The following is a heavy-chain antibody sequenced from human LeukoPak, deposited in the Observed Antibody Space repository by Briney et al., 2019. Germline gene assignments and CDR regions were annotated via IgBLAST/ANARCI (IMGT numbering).Heavy chain of an antibody. D-gene: IGHD3-3*01. CDR3: ASMEAYDFWSGYSPRGYYYGMDV. Sequence: SETLSLTCAVYGGSFSGYYWSWIRQPPGKGLEWIGEINHSGSTNYNPSLKSRVTISVDTSKNQFSLKLSSVTAVDTAVYYCASMEAYDFWSGYSPRGYYYGMDVWGQGTTVTVSS. V-gene: IGHV4-34*01. J-gene: IGHJ6*02. CDR2: INHSGST. CDR1: GGSFSGYY.